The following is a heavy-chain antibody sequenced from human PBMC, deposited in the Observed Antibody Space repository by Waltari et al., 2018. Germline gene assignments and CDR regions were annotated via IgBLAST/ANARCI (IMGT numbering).Heavy chain of an antibody. CDR2: INANSGGT. J-gene: IGHJ3*02. Sequence: QVQLVQSGAEVKKPGASVKVSCKASGYTFTDYYMHWVRQAPGQGLEWMGWINANSGGTNYVQKFQGRVTMTRDTSISTAYMELSRLRSDDTAVYYCARDSHDYGDRLLGIWGQGTMVTVSS. CDR1: GYTFTDYY. CDR3: ARDSHDYGDRLLGI. V-gene: IGHV1-2*02. D-gene: IGHD4-17*01.